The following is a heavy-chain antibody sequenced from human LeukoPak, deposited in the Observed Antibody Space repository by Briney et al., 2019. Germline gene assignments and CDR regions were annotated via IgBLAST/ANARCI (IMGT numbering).Heavy chain of an antibody. CDR1: GGSISNYY. J-gene: IGHJ1*01. Sequence: SETLSLTCTVSGGSISNYYWTWIRQPAGKGLEWIGRIYSSGSTNYNPSLKSRVAMSVGTSKNQFSLKLSSVTAADTAVYYCARVSPAVGATDWGQGTLVTVSS. D-gene: IGHD1-26*01. CDR3: ARVSPAVGATD. V-gene: IGHV4-4*07. CDR2: IYSSGST.